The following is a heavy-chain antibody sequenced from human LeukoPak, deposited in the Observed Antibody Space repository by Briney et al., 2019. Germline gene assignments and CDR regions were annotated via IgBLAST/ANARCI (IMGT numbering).Heavy chain of an antibody. D-gene: IGHD3-10*01. V-gene: IGHV3-30*18. CDR3: AKEGYYGSGSFPDY. CDR2: ISHDGSNK. J-gene: IGHJ4*01. CDR1: GFTFSSYG. Sequence: GGSLRLSCAASGFTFSSYGIHWVRQAPGKGLEWVAVISHDGSNKYYVDSVKGRFTISRDNSKNTLHLQMNSLRVEDTAMYHCAKEGYYGSGSFPDYWGQGTLVTVSS.